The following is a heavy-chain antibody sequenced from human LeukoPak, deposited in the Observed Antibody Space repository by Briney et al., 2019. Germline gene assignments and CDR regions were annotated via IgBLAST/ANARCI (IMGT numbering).Heavy chain of an antibody. CDR1: GFTFDDYG. Sequence: PGGSLRLSCAASGFTFDDYGMSWVRQAPGKGREWVSGINWNGGSTGYADSVKGRFTISRDNAKNSLYLQMNSLRAEDTALYYCAREAIFGVVITHSPFDYWGQGTLVTVSS. V-gene: IGHV3-20*04. D-gene: IGHD3-3*01. J-gene: IGHJ4*02. CDR3: AREAIFGVVITHSPFDY. CDR2: INWNGGST.